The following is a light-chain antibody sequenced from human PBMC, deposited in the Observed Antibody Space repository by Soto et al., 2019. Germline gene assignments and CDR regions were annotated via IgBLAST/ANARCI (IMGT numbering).Light chain of an antibody. V-gene: IGKV1-9*01. CDR1: QGISSY. CDR3: QQLNSYPLT. CDR2: AAS. J-gene: IGKJ4*01. Sequence: DIQLTQSPSFLSASVGDRVTITCRASQGISSYLAWYQKKPGKAPKLLIYAASTLQSGVPSRFSGSGSGTEFTLTISSRQPEDFATYYCQQLNSYPLTFGGGTKVEIK.